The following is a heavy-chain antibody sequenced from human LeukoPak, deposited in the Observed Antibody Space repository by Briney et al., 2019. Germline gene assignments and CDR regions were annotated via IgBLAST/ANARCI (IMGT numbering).Heavy chain of an antibody. D-gene: IGHD4-11*01. CDR3: TRDGTTLTPEEFDY. V-gene: IGHV3-48*04. CDR2: ISSSSSTI. CDR1: GFTFSTYS. J-gene: IGHJ4*02. Sequence: GESLRLSCAASGFTFSTYSMNWVRQAPGKGLEWVSYISSSSSTIYYADSVKGRFTISRDNAKNSLYLQMNSLRAEDTAVYYCTRDGTTLTPEEFDYWGQGTLVIVSS.